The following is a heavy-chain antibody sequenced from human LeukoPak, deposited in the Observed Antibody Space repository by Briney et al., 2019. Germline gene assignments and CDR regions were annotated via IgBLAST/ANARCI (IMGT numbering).Heavy chain of an antibody. D-gene: IGHD3-10*01. J-gene: IGHJ3*02. Sequence: ASVKVSCKVSGYTLTELSMHWVRQAPGKGLEWMGGFDPEDGETIYAQKFQGRVTITRNTSISTAYMELSSLRSEDTAVYYCARGPFLWFGELFCAFDIWGQGTMVTVSS. V-gene: IGHV1-24*01. CDR1: GYTLTELS. CDR3: ARGPFLWFGELFCAFDI. CDR2: FDPEDGET.